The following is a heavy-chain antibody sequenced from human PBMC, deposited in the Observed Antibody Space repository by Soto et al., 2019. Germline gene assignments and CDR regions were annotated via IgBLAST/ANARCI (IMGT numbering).Heavy chain of an antibody. CDR3: ARDAEVQVPHYYYYGMDV. V-gene: IGHV1-18*01. CDR1: GYTFTSYG. J-gene: IGHJ6*02. Sequence: QVQLVQSGAEVKKPGASVKVSCKASGYTFTSYGISWVRQAPGQGLEWMGWMSPFNGDTDYAQRLQGRVTMTTDTSTSTAYMELRSLRSDDTAVYYCARDAEVQVPHYYYYGMDVWGQGTTVTVSS. CDR2: MSPFNGDT. D-gene: IGHD3-10*01.